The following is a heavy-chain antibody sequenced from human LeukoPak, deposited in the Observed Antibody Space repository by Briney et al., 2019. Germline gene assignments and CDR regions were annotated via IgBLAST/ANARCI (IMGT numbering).Heavy chain of an antibody. Sequence: SETLSLTCTVSGGSISSYYWSWIRQPPGKGLEWIGYIYYSGSTNYNPSLKSRVTISVDTSKNQFSLKLSSVTAADTAVYYCASSGRQQLVLFDYWGQGTLVTVSS. CDR3: ASSGRQQLVLFDY. V-gene: IGHV4-59*01. D-gene: IGHD6-13*01. J-gene: IGHJ4*02. CDR2: IYYSGST. CDR1: GGSISSYY.